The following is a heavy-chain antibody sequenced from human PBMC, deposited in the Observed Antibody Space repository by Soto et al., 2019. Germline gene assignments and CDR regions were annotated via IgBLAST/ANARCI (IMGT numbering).Heavy chain of an antibody. J-gene: IGHJ4*02. Sequence: ASVKVSCKASGYTFTSYGSSGVRQAPGQGLEWMGWISAYNGNTNYAQKLQGRVTMTTDTSTSTAYMEMRSLRSDATAVYYCARGLAVADNNDDYWGQGTLVTVS. CDR1: GYTFTSYG. V-gene: IGHV1-18*01. CDR3: ARGLAVADNNDDY. D-gene: IGHD6-19*01. CDR2: ISAYNGNT.